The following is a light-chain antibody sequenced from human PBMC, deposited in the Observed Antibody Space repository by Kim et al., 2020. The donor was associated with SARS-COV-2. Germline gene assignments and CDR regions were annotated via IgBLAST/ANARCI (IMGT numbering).Light chain of an antibody. CDR2: GAS. CDR3: QQYVSSPV. CDR1: QSVSSSY. J-gene: IGKJ2*01. Sequence: EMVLTQSPGTLSLSPGERATLSCRASQSVSSSYLAWYQQKPGQAPRLLIYGASSRATGIPDRFSGSGSGTDFTLTISRLEPEDFAVYYCQQYVSSPVFGQGTKLEI. V-gene: IGKV3-20*01.